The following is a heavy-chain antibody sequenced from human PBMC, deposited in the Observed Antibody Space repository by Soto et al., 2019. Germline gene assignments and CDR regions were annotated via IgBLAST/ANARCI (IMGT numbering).Heavy chain of an antibody. CDR3: ARGPFASAHSSTWRTWNWFES. CDR1: NVSFSAYY. D-gene: IGHD6-6*01. Sequence: PSETLSLTFAVYNVSFSAYYWNWIRQSPGKGLEWIGEINDSGNTHYNPSLKSRVTISADTSKKQFSLHLNSVTAADTGVYYCARGPFASAHSSTWRTWNWFESWGQGNMVTVSS. CDR2: INDSGNT. J-gene: IGHJ5*01. V-gene: IGHV4-34*01.